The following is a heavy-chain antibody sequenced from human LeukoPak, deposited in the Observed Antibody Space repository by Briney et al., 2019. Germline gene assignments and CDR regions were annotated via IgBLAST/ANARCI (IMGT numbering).Heavy chain of an antibody. CDR3: ARVFTARGFGELLENSWFDP. Sequence: GGSLRLSCAASGFTVSSNYMSWVRRAPGKGLEWVSGISKSVGSTYYADSVKGRFTTSRDNSKNTLYLQMNSLRAEDTAVYYCARVFTARGFGELLENSWFDPWGQGTLVTVSS. J-gene: IGHJ5*02. D-gene: IGHD3-10*01. V-gene: IGHV3-53*01. CDR1: GFTVSSNY. CDR2: ISKSVGST.